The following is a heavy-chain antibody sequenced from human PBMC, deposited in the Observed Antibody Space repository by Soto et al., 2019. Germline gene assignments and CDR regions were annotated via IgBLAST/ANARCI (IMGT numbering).Heavy chain of an antibody. V-gene: IGHV4-59*08. CDR1: GGSISSYY. CDR2: IYNSGST. D-gene: IGHD6-19*01. Sequence: QVQLQESGPGLVKPSETLSLTCTVSGGSISSYYWSWIRQPPGKGLEWIGYIYNSGSTNYNPSLRSRVTTSVDMSKNQFSLKLNSVTAADTAVYYCARHESSGWYYFDYWGQGTLVTVSS. J-gene: IGHJ4*02. CDR3: ARHESSGWYYFDY.